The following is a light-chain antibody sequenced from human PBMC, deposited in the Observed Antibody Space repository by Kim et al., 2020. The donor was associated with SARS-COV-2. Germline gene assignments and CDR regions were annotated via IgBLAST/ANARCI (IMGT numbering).Light chain of an antibody. V-gene: IGKV3D-20*01. Sequence: SPGERATLSCGASQSVANDDLAWYQQKPGLAPRLLMYGASRRATDIPDRFSGSGSGTDFTLTISRLEPEDFAVYYCQQYGSSSITFGQGTRLEIK. J-gene: IGKJ5*01. CDR2: GAS. CDR1: QSVANDD. CDR3: QQYGSSSIT.